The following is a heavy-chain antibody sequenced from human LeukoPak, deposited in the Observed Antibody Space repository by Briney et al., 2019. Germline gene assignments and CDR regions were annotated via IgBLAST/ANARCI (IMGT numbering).Heavy chain of an antibody. CDR1: GYTFTSYG. V-gene: IGHV1-18*01. CDR3: ARDPGIVVVPAAIPKDYYYYGMDV. D-gene: IGHD2-2*02. Sequence: GASVKVSCKASGYTFTSYGISWVRQAPGQGLEWMGWISAYNGNTNYAQKLQGRVTMTTDTSTSTAYMELRSLRSDDTAVYYCARDPGIVVVPAAIPKDYYYYGMDVWGQGNTVTVSS. CDR2: ISAYNGNT. J-gene: IGHJ6*02.